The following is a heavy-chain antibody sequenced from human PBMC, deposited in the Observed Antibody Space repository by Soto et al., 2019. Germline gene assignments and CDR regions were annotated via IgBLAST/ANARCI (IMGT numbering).Heavy chain of an antibody. Sequence: SVKVSCKASGGTFSSYAISWVRQAAGQGLEWMGGIIPIFGTANYAQKFQGRVTITADESTSTAYMELSSLRSEDTAVYYCAREGEGYYGSGNDYYYGMDVWGQGTTVTVSS. CDR3: AREGEGYYGSGNDYYYGMDV. V-gene: IGHV1-69*13. CDR1: GGTFSSYA. J-gene: IGHJ6*02. D-gene: IGHD3-10*01. CDR2: IIPIFGTA.